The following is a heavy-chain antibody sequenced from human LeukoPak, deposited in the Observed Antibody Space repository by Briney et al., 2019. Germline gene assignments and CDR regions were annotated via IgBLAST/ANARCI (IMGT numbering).Heavy chain of an antibody. CDR3: ASQYDFWSGYYSAFDY. D-gene: IGHD3-3*01. Sequence: ASVKVSCKASGGTFSSYAISRVRQAPGQGLEWMGRIIPILGIANYAQKFQGRVTITADKSTSTAYMELSSLRSEDTAVYYCASQYDFWSGYYSAFDYWGQGTLVTVSS. CDR2: IIPILGIA. J-gene: IGHJ4*02. V-gene: IGHV1-69*04. CDR1: GGTFSSYA.